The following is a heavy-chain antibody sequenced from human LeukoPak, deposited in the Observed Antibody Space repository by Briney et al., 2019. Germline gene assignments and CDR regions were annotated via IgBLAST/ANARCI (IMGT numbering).Heavy chain of an antibody. CDR3: ARQLIVVVPAAMLVPSYNWFDP. CDR2: IYYSGST. J-gene: IGHJ5*02. D-gene: IGHD2-2*01. Sequence: SETLSLTCTVSGGSISSSSYYWGWIRQPPGTGLEWIGSIYYSGSTYYNPSLKSRVTISVDTSKNQFSLKLSSVTAADTAVYYCARQLIVVVPAAMLVPSYNWFDPWGQGTLVTVSS. V-gene: IGHV4-39*01. CDR1: GGSISSSSYY.